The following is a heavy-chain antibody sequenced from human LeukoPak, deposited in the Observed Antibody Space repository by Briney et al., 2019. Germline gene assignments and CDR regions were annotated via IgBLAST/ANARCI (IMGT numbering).Heavy chain of an antibody. CDR1: GYTFTSYG. J-gene: IGHJ6*02. Sequence: ASVKVSCKASGYTFTSYGISWVRQAPGQGLEWMGWISAYNGNTNYAQKLQGRVTMTTDTSTSTAYMELRSLRSDDTAVYYCAREPYDSSGYYQGYYYYYGMDVWGQGTTVTVSS. V-gene: IGHV1-18*01. D-gene: IGHD3-22*01. CDR2: ISAYNGNT. CDR3: AREPYDSSGYYQGYYYYYGMDV.